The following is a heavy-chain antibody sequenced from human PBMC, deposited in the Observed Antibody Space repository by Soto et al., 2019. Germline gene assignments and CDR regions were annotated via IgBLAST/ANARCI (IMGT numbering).Heavy chain of an antibody. Sequence: GSSVKVSCKASGGTFSSYAINWVRQAPGQGLEWMGGIIPKFALANYAQKFQGRVTINADESTSTADMAVSSLRSEDTAVYYCARAPSLVAAAFDIWGKGTMVTVSS. CDR3: ARAPSLVAAAFDI. V-gene: IGHV1-69*13. CDR2: IIPKFALA. D-gene: IGHD2-15*01. J-gene: IGHJ3*02. CDR1: GGTFSSYA.